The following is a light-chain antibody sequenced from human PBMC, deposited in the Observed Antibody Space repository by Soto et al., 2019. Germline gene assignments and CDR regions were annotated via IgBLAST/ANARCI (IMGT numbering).Light chain of an antibody. CDR2: GNS. CDR1: SSNIGAGYD. CDR3: QSYDSSLSGYV. Sequence: QSVLTQPPSVSGAPGQRVTISCPGSSSNIGAGYDVHWYQQLPGTAPKLLIYGNSNRPSGVPDRFSGSKSVTSASLAITGLQAEDEADYYCQSYDSSLSGYVFGTGTKVTVL. V-gene: IGLV1-40*01. J-gene: IGLJ1*01.